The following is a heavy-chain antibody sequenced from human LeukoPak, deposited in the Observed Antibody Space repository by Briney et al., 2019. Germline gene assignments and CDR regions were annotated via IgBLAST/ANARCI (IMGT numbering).Heavy chain of an antibody. J-gene: IGHJ4*02. CDR3: ARAGWFGELYGPLDF. V-gene: IGHV4-34*01. Sequence: SETLSLTCAVYGESFNNYYWTWIRQSPGKGLEWIWEINHSGSTNYNPSLKSRVTISVDPSKNQFSLKLTSVIAADAAVYFCARAGWFGELYGPLDFWGQGTLVTVSS. CDR1: GESFNNYY. CDR2: INHSGST. D-gene: IGHD3-10*01.